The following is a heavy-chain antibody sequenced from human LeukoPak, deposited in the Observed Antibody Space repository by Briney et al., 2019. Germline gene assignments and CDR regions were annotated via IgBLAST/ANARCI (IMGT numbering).Heavy chain of an antibody. D-gene: IGHD6-13*01. CDR1: GYTFTSYA. V-gene: IGHV1-3*01. CDR2: INAGNGIT. Sequence: SVKVSCKASGYTFTSYAMHWVRQAPGQRLEWMGWINAGNGITKYSQKFQGRVTITRDTSASTAYMELSSLRSEDTAVYYCARAIGRGETRIAAAGWFDPWGQGTLVTVSS. J-gene: IGHJ5*02. CDR3: ARAIGRGETRIAAAGWFDP.